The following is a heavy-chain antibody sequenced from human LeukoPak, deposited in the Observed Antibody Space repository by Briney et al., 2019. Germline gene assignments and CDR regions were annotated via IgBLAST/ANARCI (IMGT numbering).Heavy chain of an antibody. CDR3: ARASDLDSCVY. CDR2: INAYNGNT. J-gene: IGHJ4*02. V-gene: IGHV1-18*04. Sequence: ASVKVSCKDSVYTFTGYYMHWVRQAPGQGLEWMGWINAYNGNTIYAQKLQGRVTMTTDTSASTAYMELRSLRSDDTAVYYCARASDLDSCVYWGQGTLVTVSS. CDR1: VYTFTGYY.